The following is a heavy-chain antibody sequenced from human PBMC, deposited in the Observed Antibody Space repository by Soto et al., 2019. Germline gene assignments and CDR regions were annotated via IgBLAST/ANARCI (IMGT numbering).Heavy chain of an antibody. J-gene: IGHJ4*02. V-gene: IGHV4-39*02. CDR1: GDSINNRSYY. CDR3: AREATSVVIQDYFVS. D-gene: IGHD2-21*01. CDR2: IYYSGST. Sequence: PSETLSLTCTVTGDSINNRSYYWGWIRQPPGKGLQWIGSIYYSGSTYNNPSLKSRGSMSVDPAKNQLSLKLRSETAADTALYSCAREATSVVIQDYFVSVGQGSLVTVSS.